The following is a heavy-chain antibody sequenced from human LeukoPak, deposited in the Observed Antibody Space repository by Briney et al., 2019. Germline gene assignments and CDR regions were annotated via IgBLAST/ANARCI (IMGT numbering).Heavy chain of an antibody. Sequence: ASVRVSCKPSGYTFTGYYIHWVRQAPGQRLEWLGWISPNTGATMFAHKFQDRVSMTRDTSIDTAYLELTSLTADDTALYYCARDRVGSGWPRPFYFEFWGQRTLVTVSS. D-gene: IGHD6-19*01. CDR3: ARDRVGSGWPRPFYFEF. CDR2: ISPNTGAT. J-gene: IGHJ4*02. V-gene: IGHV1-2*02. CDR1: GYTFTGYY.